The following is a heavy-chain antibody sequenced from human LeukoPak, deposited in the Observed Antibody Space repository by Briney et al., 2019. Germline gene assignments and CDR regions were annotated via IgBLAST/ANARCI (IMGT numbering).Heavy chain of an antibody. CDR3: ARGSLSGFTRNYFDY. J-gene: IGHJ4*02. V-gene: IGHV4-39*07. CDR2: IYYSGST. Sequence: WVRQAPGKGLEWIGSIYYSGSTYYNPSLKSRVTISVDTSKNQFSLKLSSVTAADTAVYYCARGSLSGFTRNYFDYWGQGTLVTVSS. D-gene: IGHD3-22*01.